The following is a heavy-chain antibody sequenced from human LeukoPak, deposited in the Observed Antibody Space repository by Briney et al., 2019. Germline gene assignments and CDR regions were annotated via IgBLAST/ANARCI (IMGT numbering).Heavy chain of an antibody. CDR2: INPSDGTT. V-gene: IGHV1-46*01. D-gene: IGHD3-16*02. CDR3: ARVQEYYDYVWGSYRPNYFDY. Sequence: ASVKVSCKASGYTFTSYFIYWVRQAPGQGLECMGIINPSDGTTNYAQKFQGRVTMTRDTSTSTVHMELSSLRSEDTAVYYCARVQEYYDYVWGSYRPNYFDYWGQGTLVTVSS. J-gene: IGHJ4*02. CDR1: GYTFTSYF.